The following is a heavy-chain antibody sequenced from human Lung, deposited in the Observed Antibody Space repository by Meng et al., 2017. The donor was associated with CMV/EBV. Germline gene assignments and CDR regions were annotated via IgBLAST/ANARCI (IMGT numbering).Heavy chain of an antibody. V-gene: IGHV3-53*01. Sequence: GEXXTISCEASGFIVSSTYKSWVRQAPGKGLEWVSVIYSGGTTFKANSVKGRFTISRDNSKNTLFLQMNRLGAEDTAVYYCARSILSNGFDACDIWAQGTXVTVSS. CDR1: GFIVSSTY. D-gene: IGHD2/OR15-2a*01. CDR3: ARSILSNGFDACDI. J-gene: IGHJ3*02. CDR2: IYSGGTT.